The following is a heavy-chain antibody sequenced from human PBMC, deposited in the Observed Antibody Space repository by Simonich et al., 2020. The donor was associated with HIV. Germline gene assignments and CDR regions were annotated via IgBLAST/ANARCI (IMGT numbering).Heavy chain of an antibody. CDR3: ARDRSTHSSWYADY. J-gene: IGHJ4*02. D-gene: IGHD6-13*01. Sequence: EVQLVESGGGLVQPGRSLRLSCAASGFTFSSYWMSWVRQAPGKGLEGVANIKQDGSEKYYVDSVKGRFTITRDNAKYSLYLQMNSLRAEDTAVYYCARDRSTHSSWYADYWGQGTLVTVSS. CDR2: IKQDGSEK. CDR1: GFTFSSYW. V-gene: IGHV3-7*01.